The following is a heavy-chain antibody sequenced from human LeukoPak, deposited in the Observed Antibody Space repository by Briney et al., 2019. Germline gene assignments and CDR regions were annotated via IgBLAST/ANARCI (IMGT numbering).Heavy chain of an antibody. Sequence: PSETLSLICTVSGGSISSYYWSWIRQPAGKGLEWIGRIYTSGSTNYNPSLKSRVTMSVDTSKNQFSLKLSSVTAADTAVYYCAREGPIYYYYGMDVWGQGTTVTVSS. CDR2: IYTSGST. J-gene: IGHJ6*02. CDR1: GGSISSYY. V-gene: IGHV4-4*07. CDR3: AREGPIYYYYGMDV.